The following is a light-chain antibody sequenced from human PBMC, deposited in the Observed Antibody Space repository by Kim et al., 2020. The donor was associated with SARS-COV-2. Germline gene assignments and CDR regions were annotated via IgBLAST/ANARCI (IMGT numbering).Light chain of an antibody. Sequence: EIVLTQSPGTLSLSPGERATLSCRTSETISSDYVAWYRHKPGQAPRLLIYGASTRATGIPERFSGSGSGADFTLTISRLEPEDFAVYYYEQYNLSLPYTVGQGTKREI. J-gene: IGKJ2*01. V-gene: IGKV3-20*01. CDR1: ETISSDY. CDR2: GAS. CDR3: EQYNLSLPYT.